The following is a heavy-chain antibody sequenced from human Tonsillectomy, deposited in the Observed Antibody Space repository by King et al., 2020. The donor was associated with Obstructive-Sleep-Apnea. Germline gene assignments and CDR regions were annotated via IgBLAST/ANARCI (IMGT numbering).Heavy chain of an antibody. J-gene: IGHJ6*02. D-gene: IGHD3-10*01. CDR3: ARGEGILWSGRDYGMDV. CDR1: GGSISSGDYY. Sequence: VQLQESGPGLVKPSQTLSLTCTVSGGSISSGDYYWSWIRQPPGKGLDCIGYIYYSGRTYYNPSLKSRVTISVDTSKNQFSLKLISVTAADTAVYYCARGEGILWSGRDYGMDVWGQGTTVTVSS. CDR2: IYYSGRT. V-gene: IGHV4-30-4*01.